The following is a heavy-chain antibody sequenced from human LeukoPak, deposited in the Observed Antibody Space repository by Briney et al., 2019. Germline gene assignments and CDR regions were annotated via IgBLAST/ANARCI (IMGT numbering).Heavy chain of an antibody. Sequence: PSETLSLTCTVSGGSISSGGYYWSWIRQHPGKGLEWIGYIYYSGSTYYNPSLKSRVTISVDTSKNQFSLKLNSVTAADTAVYYYARVRTTVTTFRFDYWGQGTLVTVSS. CDR3: ARVRTTVTTFRFDY. CDR2: IYYSGST. CDR1: GGSISSGGYY. V-gene: IGHV4-31*03. J-gene: IGHJ4*02. D-gene: IGHD4-17*01.